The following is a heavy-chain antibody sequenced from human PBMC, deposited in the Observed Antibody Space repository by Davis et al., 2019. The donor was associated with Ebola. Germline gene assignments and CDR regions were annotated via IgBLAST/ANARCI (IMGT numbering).Heavy chain of an antibody. D-gene: IGHD5-18*01. Sequence: PGGSLRLSCKGSGYSFTSYWIGWVRQMPGKGLEWMGIIYPGDSDTRYSPSFQGQVTISADKSISTAYLQWSSLKASDTAMYYCASLGYSYGLSGNYWGQGTLVTVSS. J-gene: IGHJ4*02. CDR1: GYSFTSYW. V-gene: IGHV5-51*01. CDR2: IYPGDSDT. CDR3: ASLGYSYGLSGNY.